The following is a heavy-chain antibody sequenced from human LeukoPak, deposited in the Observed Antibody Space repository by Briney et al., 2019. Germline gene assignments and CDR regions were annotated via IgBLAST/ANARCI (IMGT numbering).Heavy chain of an antibody. J-gene: IGHJ4*02. Sequence: PSETLSLTCTVSGYSISSGYYWGWIRQPPGKGLEWIGSIYHSGSTYYNPSLKSRVTISVDTSKNQFSLKLSSVTAADTAAYYCARDLGSNYPAYFDYWGQGTLVTVSS. V-gene: IGHV4-38-2*02. CDR1: GYSISSGYY. CDR3: ARDLGSNYPAYFDY. D-gene: IGHD4-11*01. CDR2: IYHSGST.